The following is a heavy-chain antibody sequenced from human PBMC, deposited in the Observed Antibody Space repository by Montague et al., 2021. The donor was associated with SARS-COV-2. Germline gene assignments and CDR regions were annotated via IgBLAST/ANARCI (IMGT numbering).Heavy chain of an antibody. V-gene: IGHV3-33*03. D-gene: IGHD3-10*01. CDR3: AKNMEAGSPLHWWGPLEY. Sequence: SLRLSCATSGFKFSDYIMHWVRQAPGKGLEWVAVIWHDGSNKFDAEAVRGRFTISRDISKNALYLDMNSLRVEDTAVYYCAKNMEAGSPLHWWGPLEYRGPGTLATVSP. CDR2: IWHDGSNK. J-gene: IGHJ4*02. CDR1: GFKFSDYI.